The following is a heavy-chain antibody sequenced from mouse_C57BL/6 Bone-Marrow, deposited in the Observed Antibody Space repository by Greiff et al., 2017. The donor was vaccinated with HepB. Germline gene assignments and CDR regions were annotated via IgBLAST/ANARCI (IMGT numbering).Heavy chain of an antibody. J-gene: IGHJ2*01. D-gene: IGHD1-1*01. V-gene: IGHV1-85*01. CDR3: ARGNYYGSSWYYFDY. Sequence: VKLQESGPELVKPGASVKLSCKASGYTFTSYDINWVKQRPGQGLEWIGWIYPRDGSTKYNEKFKGKATLTVDTSSSTAYMELHSLTSEDSAVYFCARGNYYGSSWYYFDYWGQGTTLTVSS. CDR2: IYPRDGST. CDR1: GYTFTSYD.